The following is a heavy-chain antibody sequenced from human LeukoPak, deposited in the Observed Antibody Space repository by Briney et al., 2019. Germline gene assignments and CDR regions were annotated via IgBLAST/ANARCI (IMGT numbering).Heavy chain of an antibody. CDR3: ARVSGYDWESFYDY. CDR2: IYYSGST. CDR1: GYSISSGYY. V-gene: IGHV4-38-2*02. Sequence: SETLSLTCTVSGYSISSGYYWGWIRQPPGKGLEWIGCIYYSGSTNYNPSLKSRVTISVDTSKNQFSLKLSSVTAADTAVYYCARVSGYDWESFYDYWGQGTLVTVSS. D-gene: IGHD5-12*01. J-gene: IGHJ4*02.